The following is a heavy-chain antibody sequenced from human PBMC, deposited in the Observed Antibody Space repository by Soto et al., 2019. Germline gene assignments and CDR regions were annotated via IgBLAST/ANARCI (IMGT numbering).Heavy chain of an antibody. CDR3: ARDRYDDYYYYYMDV. V-gene: IGHV1-18*01. J-gene: IGHJ6*03. Sequence: GASVKVSCKASGYTFTSYGYSWVRQAPGQGLEWMGWISAYNGNTKYAQKVQGRVTMTTDTSTRTAYMELRSLTSDDTAVYYCARDRYDDYYYYYMDVWGNGTTVTVSS. CDR1: GYTFTSYG. CDR2: ISAYNGNT. D-gene: IGHD3-3*01.